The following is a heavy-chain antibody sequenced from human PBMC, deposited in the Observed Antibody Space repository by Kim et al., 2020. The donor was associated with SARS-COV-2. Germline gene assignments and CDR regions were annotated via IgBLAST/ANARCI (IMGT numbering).Heavy chain of an antibody. CDR2: INSDGSST. V-gene: IGHV3-74*01. J-gene: IGHJ5*02. CDR3: ARGAVRGVIIDLPDNWFDP. D-gene: IGHD3-10*01. Sequence: GGSLRLSCAASGFTFSSYWMHWVRQAPGKGLVWVSRINSDGSSTSHADSVKGRFTISRDNAKNTLYLQMNSLRAEDTAVYYCARGAVRGVIIDLPDNWFDPWGQGTLVTVSS. CDR1: GFTFSSYW.